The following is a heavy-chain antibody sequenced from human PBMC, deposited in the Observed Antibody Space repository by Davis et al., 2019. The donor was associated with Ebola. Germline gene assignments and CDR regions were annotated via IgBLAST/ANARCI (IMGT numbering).Heavy chain of an antibody. CDR2: IGTAGDT. V-gene: IGHV3-13*01. CDR3: ARLQRAAFDI. J-gene: IGHJ3*02. Sequence: PGGSLRLSCAASGFTFSSSDMHWVRQATGKGLEWVAAIGTAGDTYYSGSLRGRFTISRENAKNSLYLQINGLRAGDTALYYCARLQRAAFDIWGQGTMVTVSS. CDR1: GFTFSSSD.